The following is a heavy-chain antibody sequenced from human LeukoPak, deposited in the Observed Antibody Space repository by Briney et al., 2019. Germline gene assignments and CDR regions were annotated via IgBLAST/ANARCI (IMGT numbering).Heavy chain of an antibody. V-gene: IGHV3-30*04. CDR1: GFNFTSYT. CDR3: ARKSLWFKYYDY. J-gene: IGHJ4*02. CDR2: TSQYGDNK. Sequence: GGSLRLSCAASGFNFTSYTMHWVRQAPGEGLEWVAATSQYGDNKYYADSVKGRFTISRDNSKNTLYLQMNSLRPEDTAVYFCARKSLWFKYYDYWGQGMLVTASS. D-gene: IGHD3-10*01.